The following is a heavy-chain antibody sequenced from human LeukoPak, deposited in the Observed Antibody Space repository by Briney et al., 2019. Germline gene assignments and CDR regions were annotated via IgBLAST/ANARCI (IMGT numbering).Heavy chain of an antibody. CDR1: GFTFSSYG. D-gene: IGHD2-2*03. V-gene: IGHV3-30*03. CDR3: ARVVGYCSSTSCAFKSKGYMDV. Sequence: GGSLRLSCAASGFTFSSYGMHWVRQAPGKGLEWVALISYDGSNKYYADSVKGRFTISRDNSKNTLYLQMNSLRAEDTAVYYCARVVGYCSSTSCAFKSKGYMDVWGKGTTVTISS. J-gene: IGHJ6*03. CDR2: ISYDGSNK.